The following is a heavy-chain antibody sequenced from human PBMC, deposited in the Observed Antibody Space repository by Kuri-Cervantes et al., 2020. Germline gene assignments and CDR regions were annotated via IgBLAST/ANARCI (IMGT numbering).Heavy chain of an antibody. D-gene: IGHD2-2*01. CDR1: GFTFSNYW. Sequence: GESLKISCAASGFTFSNYWMAWVRQPPGEGLEWLANIEQDGSKQDYVDSLKGRFIISRDNAKNSLYLQMNSLRAEDTAVYYCAKDRSRIVVGWFDPWGQGTLVTVSS. V-gene: IGHV3-7*03. J-gene: IGHJ5*02. CDR2: IEQDGSKQ. CDR3: AKDRSRIVVGWFDP.